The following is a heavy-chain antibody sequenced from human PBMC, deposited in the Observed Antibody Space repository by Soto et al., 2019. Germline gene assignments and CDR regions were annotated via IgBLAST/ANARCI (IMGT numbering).Heavy chain of an antibody. V-gene: IGHV1-69*13. CDR1: GGTFSSYA. CDR3: ARSGSSSIAAPTMIYYYYYGMDV. Sequence: SVKVSCKASGGTFSSYAISWVRQAPGQGLEWMGGIIPIFGTANYAQKFQGRVTITADESTSTAYMELSSLRSEDTAVYYCARSGSSSIAAPTMIYYYYYGMDVWGQGTTVTVSS. D-gene: IGHD6-6*01. CDR2: IIPIFGTA. J-gene: IGHJ6*02.